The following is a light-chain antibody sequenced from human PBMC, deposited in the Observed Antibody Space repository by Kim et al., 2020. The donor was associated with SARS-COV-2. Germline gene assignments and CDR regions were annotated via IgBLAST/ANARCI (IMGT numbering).Light chain of an antibody. CDR2: GKN. CDR3: NSRDSRV. CDR1: SLRRYA. Sequence: AVAVDLGQTVRMTCQEDSLRRYAASWYQQNPGQAPVLVIYGKNNRPTGIQDRFSGSSSGNTAALTITGAKAEDEADYYCNSRDSRVFGGGTQLTVL. V-gene: IGLV3-19*01. J-gene: IGLJ2*01.